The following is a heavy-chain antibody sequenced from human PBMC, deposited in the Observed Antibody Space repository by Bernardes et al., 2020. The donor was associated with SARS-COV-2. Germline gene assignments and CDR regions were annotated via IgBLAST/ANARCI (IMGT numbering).Heavy chain of an antibody. CDR1: GFTVSSYA. D-gene: IGHD3-22*01. CDR2: ISGSGGST. Sequence: SLSLSCAASGFTVSSYAMSWVRQAPGKGLEWVSAISGSGGSTYYADSVKGRFTISRDNSKNTLYLQMNSLRAEDTAVYYCAKDPRYYYDSSGPWGQGTLVTVSS. J-gene: IGHJ5*02. V-gene: IGHV3-23*01. CDR3: AKDPRYYYDSSGP.